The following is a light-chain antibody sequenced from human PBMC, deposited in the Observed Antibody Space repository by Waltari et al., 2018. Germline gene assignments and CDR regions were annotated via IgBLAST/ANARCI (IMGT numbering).Light chain of an antibody. CDR2: LIS. J-gene: IGKJ1*01. CDR1: QSLLHSSGNTF. V-gene: IGKV2-28*01. Sequence: DIVMTKSPLSLSVTPGEPASISCGSSQSLLHSSGNTFLDWYLQKPGQSPQLLIYLISNRASGVPDRFSGSGSGTDFTLKISRVEAEDVGVYFCMQARQTPWTFGQGTKVEIK. CDR3: MQARQTPWT.